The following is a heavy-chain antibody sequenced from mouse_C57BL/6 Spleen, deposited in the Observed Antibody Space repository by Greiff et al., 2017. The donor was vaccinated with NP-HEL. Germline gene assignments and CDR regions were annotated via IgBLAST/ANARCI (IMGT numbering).Heavy chain of an antibody. Sequence: EVQLVESEGGLVQPGSSMKLSCTASGFTFSDYYMAWVRQVPEKGLEWVANINYDGSSTYYLDSLKSRFIISRDNAKNILYLQMSSLKSEDTATYYCARTKGYAMDYWGQGTSVTVSS. V-gene: IGHV5-16*01. CDR1: GFTFSDYY. J-gene: IGHJ4*01. CDR2: INYDGSST. D-gene: IGHD1-3*01. CDR3: ARTKGYAMDY.